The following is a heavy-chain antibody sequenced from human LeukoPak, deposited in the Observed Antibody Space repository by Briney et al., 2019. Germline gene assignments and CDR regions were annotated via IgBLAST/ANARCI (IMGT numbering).Heavy chain of an antibody. CDR1: GFIFSSYW. CDR3: ARDVPSNRYSSTCLDV. CDR2: INSDGISM. D-gene: IGHD6-13*01. Sequence: GGSLRLSCAASGFIFSSYWMHWVRQAPGKGLVWVSRINSDGISMAYADSVRGRFTISRDNAKNTLYLQMNSLRAEDTAVYYCARDVPSNRYSSTCLDVWGQGTTVIVSS. V-gene: IGHV3-74*01. J-gene: IGHJ6*02.